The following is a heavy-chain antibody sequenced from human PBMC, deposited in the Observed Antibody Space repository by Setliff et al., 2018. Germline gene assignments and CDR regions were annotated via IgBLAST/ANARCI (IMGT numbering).Heavy chain of an antibody. V-gene: IGHV1-18*01. CDR3: ARTVYYDSSGYGV. D-gene: IGHD3-22*01. Sequence: ASVKVSCKASGYTFSTYGITWVRQAPGQGLEWMGWISAYNGNTNYAQKLQGRVTMTTDTSTSTAYMELRSLGSVDTAVYYCARTVYYDSSGYGVWGQGTQVTVSS. CDR1: GYTFSTYG. CDR2: ISAYNGNT. J-gene: IGHJ4*02.